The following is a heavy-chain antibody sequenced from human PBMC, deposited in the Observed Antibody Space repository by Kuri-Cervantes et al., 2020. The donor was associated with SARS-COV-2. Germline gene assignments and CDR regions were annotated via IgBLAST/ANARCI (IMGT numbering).Heavy chain of an antibody. D-gene: IGHD3-3*01. CDR3: VRGSWDDFWSGFYNDFDY. CDR2: ISSSGSTI. Sequence: GGSLRLSCAASGFTVSSNYMSWIRQAPGKGLEWVSYISSSGSTIYYADSVKGRFTISRDNAKNSLYLQMNSLRAEDTAVYFCVRGSWDDFWSGFYNDFDYWGQGTLVTVSS. J-gene: IGHJ4*02. V-gene: IGHV3-11*01. CDR1: GFTVSSNY.